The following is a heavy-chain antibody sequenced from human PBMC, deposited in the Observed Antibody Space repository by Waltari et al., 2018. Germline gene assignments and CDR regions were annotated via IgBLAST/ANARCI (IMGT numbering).Heavy chain of an antibody. V-gene: IGHV3-33*01. CDR2: IWYDGSNK. CDR1: EFTFSSFG. J-gene: IGHJ4*02. CDR3: ASGLGYMDY. D-gene: IGHD1-1*01. Sequence: QVQLVESEGGVVQPGRALRLSCAASEFTFSSFGMHWVRQAPGKGLEWVAVIWYDGSNKYYADSVKGRFTISRDNSKNTLYLQMNSLRAEDTAVYYCASGLGYMDYWGQGTLVTVSS.